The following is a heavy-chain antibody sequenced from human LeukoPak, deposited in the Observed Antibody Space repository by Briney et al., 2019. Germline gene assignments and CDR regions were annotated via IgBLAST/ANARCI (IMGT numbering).Heavy chain of an antibody. J-gene: IGHJ3*02. D-gene: IGHD3-22*01. Sequence: GGSLRLSCAASGFTFSSYWMSWVRQAPGKGLEWVANIKQDGSEKYYVDSVKGRFTISRDNAKNSLYLQMNSLRAEDTAVYYCAREDYYDSSLADAFDIWGQGTMVTVSS. CDR1: GFTFSSYW. V-gene: IGHV3-7*01. CDR3: AREDYYDSSLADAFDI. CDR2: IKQDGSEK.